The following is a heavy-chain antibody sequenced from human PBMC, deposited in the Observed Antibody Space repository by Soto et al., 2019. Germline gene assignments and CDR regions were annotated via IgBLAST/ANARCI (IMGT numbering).Heavy chain of an antibody. D-gene: IGHD2-15*01. CDR3: APFNSGGYFDY. Sequence: EVQLLESGGGLVQPGGSLRLSCAASGFTFSSYAMSWVRQAPGKGLEWVSAISGSGGSTYYADSVKGRFTISRDNSKNTLYLQMNRLRAEETAVYYCAPFNSGGYFDYWGQVTLVTVSS. CDR2: ISGSGGST. J-gene: IGHJ4*02. CDR1: GFTFSSYA. V-gene: IGHV3-23*01.